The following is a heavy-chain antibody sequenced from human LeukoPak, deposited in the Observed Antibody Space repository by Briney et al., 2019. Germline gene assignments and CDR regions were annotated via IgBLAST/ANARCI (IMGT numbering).Heavy chain of an antibody. D-gene: IGHD3-3*01. CDR1: GFTFSSYA. CDR3: ARDRRGLYDFWSGYHGMDV. V-gene: IGHV3-30-3*01. CDR2: ISYDGSNK. Sequence: GGSLRLSCAASGFTFSSYAMHWVRQAPGKGLEWVAVISYDGSNKYYADSVKGRFTISRENSKNTLYLQLNSLRAADTAVYYCARDRRGLYDFWSGYHGMDVWGQGTTVTVSS. J-gene: IGHJ6*02.